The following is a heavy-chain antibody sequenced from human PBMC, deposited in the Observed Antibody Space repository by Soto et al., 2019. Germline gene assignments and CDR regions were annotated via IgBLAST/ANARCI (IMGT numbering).Heavy chain of an antibody. V-gene: IGHV3-30*18. CDR2: ISYDGSNK. Sequence: QVQLVESGGGVVQPGRSLRLSCAASGFTFSSYGMQWVRQAPGKGLEWVAVISYDGSNKYYADSVKGRFTISRDNSKNTLYLQMNSLRAEDTAVYYCAKNTATYCSSTSCPSDYWGQGTLVTVSS. J-gene: IGHJ4*02. D-gene: IGHD2-2*01. CDR3: AKNTATYCSSTSCPSDY. CDR1: GFTFSSYG.